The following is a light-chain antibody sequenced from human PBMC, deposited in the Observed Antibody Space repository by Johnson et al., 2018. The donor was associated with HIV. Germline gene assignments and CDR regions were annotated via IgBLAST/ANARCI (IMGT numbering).Light chain of an antibody. CDR2: DNN. CDR3: GTWDSSLSAGGYV. J-gene: IGLJ1*01. CDR1: SSNIGNNY. Sequence: SVLTQPPSVSAAPGQKVTISCSGSSSNIGNNYVSWYQQLPGTAPKLLIYDNNKRPSGIPDRFSGSKSGTSATLGITGLQTGDEADYYCGTWDSSLSAGGYVFGTGTKVPGL. V-gene: IGLV1-51*01.